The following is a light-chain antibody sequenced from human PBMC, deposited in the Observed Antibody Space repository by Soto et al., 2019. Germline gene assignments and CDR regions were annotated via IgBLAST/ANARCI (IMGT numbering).Light chain of an antibody. V-gene: IGLV1-40*01. CDR1: SSNIGAGYD. CDR3: QSYDIIVV. J-gene: IGLJ2*01. Sequence: QSVLTQPPSVSGAPGQRVTISCTGSSSNIGAGYDVHWYQQLPGTAPKLLIYGNSNRPSGVPDRFSGSKSGTSASLAITGLQAEDEADYYCQSYDIIVVFGGGTKVTVL. CDR2: GNS.